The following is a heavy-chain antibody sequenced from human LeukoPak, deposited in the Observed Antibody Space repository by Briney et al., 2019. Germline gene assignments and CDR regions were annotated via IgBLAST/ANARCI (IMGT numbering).Heavy chain of an antibody. D-gene: IGHD6-6*01. J-gene: IGHJ4*02. V-gene: IGHV3-23*01. Sequence: GGSLRLSCAASEFTFSSYAMSWVRQAPGKGLEWVSAISGSGGRTYYADSVKGRFTISRDNNENTLYLQMNSLRAEDTAVYYCAKAAEVAGRPNLGGHFDYWGQGTLVTVSS. CDR1: EFTFSSYA. CDR2: ISGSGGRT. CDR3: AKAAEVAGRPNLGGHFDY.